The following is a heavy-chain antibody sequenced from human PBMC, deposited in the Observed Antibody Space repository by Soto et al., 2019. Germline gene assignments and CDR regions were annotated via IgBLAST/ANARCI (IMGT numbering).Heavy chain of an antibody. J-gene: IGHJ6*02. V-gene: IGHV4-4*02. CDR3: ARAKLVGGDLNLNGYYYYGMDV. CDR2: IYHSGST. Sequence: SETLSLTCAVSGGSISSSNWWSWVRQPPGKGLEWIGEIYHSGSTNYNPSLKSRVTISVDKSKNQFSLKLSSVTAADTAVYYCARAKLVGGDLNLNGYYYYGMDVWGQGTTVTVSS. CDR1: GGSISSSNW. D-gene: IGHD2-21*02.